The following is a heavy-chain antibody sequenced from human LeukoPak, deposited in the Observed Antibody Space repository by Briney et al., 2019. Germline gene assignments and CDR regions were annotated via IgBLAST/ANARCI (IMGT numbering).Heavy chain of an antibody. V-gene: IGHV1-2*04. D-gene: IGHD5-18*01. CDR1: GYTFTGYY. Sequence: GASVKVSCKASGYTFTGYYMHWVRQAPGQGLEWMGWINPNSGGTNYAQEFQGWVTMTRDTSISTAYMELSGLRSDDTAVYYCARGSKRSYGEFDYWGQGTLVTVSS. J-gene: IGHJ4*02. CDR2: INPNSGGT. CDR3: ARGSKRSYGEFDY.